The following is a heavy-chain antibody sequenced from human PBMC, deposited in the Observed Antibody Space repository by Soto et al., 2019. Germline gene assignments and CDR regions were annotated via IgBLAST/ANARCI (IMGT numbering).Heavy chain of an antibody. CDR3: ARTPRYCSGGSCWYFDY. CDR2: INPSGGST. J-gene: IGHJ4*02. V-gene: IGHV1-46*01. D-gene: IGHD2-15*01. Sequence: GASVKVSCKASGYTFTSYYMHWVRQAPGQGLEWMGIINPSGGSTSYAQKFQGRVTMTRDTSTSTVYMELSSLRSEDTAVYYCARTPRYCSGGSCWYFDYWGQGTLVTVSS. CDR1: GYTFTSYY.